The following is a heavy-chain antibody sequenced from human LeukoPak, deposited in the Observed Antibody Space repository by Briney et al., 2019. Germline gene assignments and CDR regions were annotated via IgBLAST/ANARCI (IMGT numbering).Heavy chain of an antibody. V-gene: IGHV3-30*18. CDR2: ISYDGSNK. CDR3: AKPLGPFYSGSSIFDY. D-gene: IGHD1-26*01. CDR1: GFTFSSYG. Sequence: TGGSLRLSCAASGFTFSSYGMHWVRQAPGKGLEWVAVISYDGSNKYYADSVKGRFTISRDHSKNTMYLQMNSLRAEDTAVYYCAKPLGPFYSGSSIFDYWGQGTLVTVSS. J-gene: IGHJ4*02.